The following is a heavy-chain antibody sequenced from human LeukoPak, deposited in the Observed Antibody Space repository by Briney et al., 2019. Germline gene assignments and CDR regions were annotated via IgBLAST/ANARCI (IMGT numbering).Heavy chain of an antibody. D-gene: IGHD5-12*01. CDR1: GGTFSSYA. Sequence: ALVKVSCKASGGTFSSYAISWVRQAPGQGLEWMGGIIPIFGTANYAQKFQGRVTITADESTSTAYMELSSLRSEDTAVYYCATNLSGYSGYDPYYYYGMDVWGQGTTVTVSS. V-gene: IGHV1-69*13. J-gene: IGHJ6*02. CDR2: IIPIFGTA. CDR3: ATNLSGYSGYDPYYYYGMDV.